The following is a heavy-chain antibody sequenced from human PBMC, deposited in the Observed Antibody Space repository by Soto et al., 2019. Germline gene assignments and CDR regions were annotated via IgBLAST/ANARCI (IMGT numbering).Heavy chain of an antibody. Sequence: GGSLRLSCAASGFTFSDHYMDWVRQAPGKGLEWVGRTRNKANSYTTEYAASVKGRFTISRDDSKNSLYLQMNSLKTEDTAVYYCARAGITIFGPEYYFDYWGQGTLVTVSS. CDR1: GFTFSDHY. V-gene: IGHV3-72*01. J-gene: IGHJ4*02. CDR3: ARAGITIFGPEYYFDY. CDR2: TRNKANSYTT. D-gene: IGHD3-3*01.